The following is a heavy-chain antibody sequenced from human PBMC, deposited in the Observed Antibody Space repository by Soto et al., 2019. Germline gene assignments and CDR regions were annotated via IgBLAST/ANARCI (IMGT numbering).Heavy chain of an antibody. CDR1: GYTFTSYD. D-gene: IGHD1-1*01. V-gene: IGHV1-8*01. Sequence: ASVKVSCKASGYTFTSYDIYWVRQATGQGLEWMGWMNPNTGDSSYAQKFQGRVTMTSDTSITTAHMELSSLRSEDTAVYYCARRAETNGWNGFGADKYYFDFWGQGTLVTVSS. CDR2: MNPNTGDS. CDR3: ARRAETNGWNGFGADKYYFDF. J-gene: IGHJ4*02.